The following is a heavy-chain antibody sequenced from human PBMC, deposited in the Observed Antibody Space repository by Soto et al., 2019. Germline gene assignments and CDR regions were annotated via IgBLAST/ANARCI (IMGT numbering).Heavy chain of an antibody. CDR2: IYYSGST. V-gene: IGHV4-61*01. J-gene: IGHJ4*02. D-gene: IGHD1-20*01. CDR1: GGSVSSGSYY. CDR3: ARDSITGTIWGLDY. Sequence: SETLSLTCTVSGGSVSSGSYYWSWIRQPPGKGLEWIGYIYYSGSTNYNPSLKSRVTISVDTSKNQFSLKLSSVTAADTAVYYCARDSITGTIWGLDYWGQGTLVTVSS.